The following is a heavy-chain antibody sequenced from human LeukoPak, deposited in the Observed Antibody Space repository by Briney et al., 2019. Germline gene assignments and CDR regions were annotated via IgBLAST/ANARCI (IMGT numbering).Heavy chain of an antibody. Sequence: SETLSLTCAVSGGSITTTNWWSWVQQPPGKGLEWIGEVHLNGATNYNPSLESRFSMSIDKSNNHLSPEVTSVTAADTAMYYCTRESGAFSPFGFWGQGTLVTVSS. D-gene: IGHD1-26*01. CDR2: VHLNGAT. CDR1: GGSITTTNW. J-gene: IGHJ4*02. V-gene: IGHV4-4*02. CDR3: TRESGAFSPFGF.